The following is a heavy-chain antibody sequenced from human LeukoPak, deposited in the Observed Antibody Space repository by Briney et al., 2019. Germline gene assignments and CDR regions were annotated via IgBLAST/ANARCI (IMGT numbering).Heavy chain of an antibody. V-gene: IGHV1-2*06. CDR2: INPNSGGT. J-gene: IGHJ3*02. CDR3: ASSVDTAMTSDVGFDI. Sequence: ASVKVSCKASGYTFTDYYMHWVRQAPGQGLEWMGRINPNSGGTNYAQKFQGRVTMTRDTSISTAYMELSRLRSDDTAVYYCASSVDTAMTSDVGFDIWGQGTMVTVSS. CDR1: GYTFTDYY. D-gene: IGHD5-18*01.